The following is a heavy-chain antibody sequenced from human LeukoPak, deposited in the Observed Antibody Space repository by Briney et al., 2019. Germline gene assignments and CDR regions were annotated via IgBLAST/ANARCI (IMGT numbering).Heavy chain of an antibody. Sequence: PGGSLRLSCAASGFTFSSYAMRWVRQAPGKGLEWVSAISGSGGSTYYADSVKGRFTISRDNSKNTLYLQMNSLRAEDTAVYYCAKTRLLRYFDWLREKYYFDYWGQGTLVTVSS. CDR1: GFTFSSYA. D-gene: IGHD3-9*01. CDR3: AKTRLLRYFDWLREKYYFDY. V-gene: IGHV3-23*01. CDR2: ISGSGGST. J-gene: IGHJ4*02.